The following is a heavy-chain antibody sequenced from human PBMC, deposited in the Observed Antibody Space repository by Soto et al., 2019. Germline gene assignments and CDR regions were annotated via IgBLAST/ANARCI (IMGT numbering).Heavy chain of an antibody. V-gene: IGHV2-5*02. CDR1: GFSLSTSGVG. J-gene: IGHJ4*02. Sequence: QITLKESGPTLVRPTQTLTLTCAFSGFSLSTSGVGVGWIRQPPGKALEWLAVIYWDDSKHYSPSLRSRLTITKDPSKNQVVLTMTNMDTMDTGTYYCAHKGPEDGPLDYWGQGTLVTVSS. CDR3: AHKGPEDGPLDY. CDR2: IYWDDSK.